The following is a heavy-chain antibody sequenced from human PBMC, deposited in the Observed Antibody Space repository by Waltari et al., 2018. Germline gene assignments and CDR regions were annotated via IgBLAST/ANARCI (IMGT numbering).Heavy chain of an antibody. Sequence: EVQLVESGGGLVQPGGSLRLSCAASGFTFSSYAMSWVRQAPGKGLEWVSAISGSGGSTYYADSGKGRFTISRDNSKNTLYLQMNSLRAEDTAVYYCASLWFGELLKPLGFDYWGQGTLVTVSS. J-gene: IGHJ4*02. D-gene: IGHD3-10*01. CDR2: ISGSGGST. V-gene: IGHV3-23*04. CDR3: ASLWFGELLKPLGFDY. CDR1: GFTFSSYA.